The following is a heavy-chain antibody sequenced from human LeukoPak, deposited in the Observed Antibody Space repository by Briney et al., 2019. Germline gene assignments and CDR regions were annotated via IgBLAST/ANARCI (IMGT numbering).Heavy chain of an antibody. CDR1: GFTFSSYG. D-gene: IGHD2-2*01. CDR3: AKDVRYCSSTSCPPRDDAFDI. Sequence: GGSLRLSCAASGFTFSSYGMSWVRQAPGKGLEWVSAISGSGGSTYYADSVKGRFTTSRDNSKNTLYLQMNSLRAEDTAVYYCAKDVRYCSSTSCPPRDDAFDIWGQGTMVTVSS. J-gene: IGHJ3*02. CDR2: ISGSGGST. V-gene: IGHV3-23*01.